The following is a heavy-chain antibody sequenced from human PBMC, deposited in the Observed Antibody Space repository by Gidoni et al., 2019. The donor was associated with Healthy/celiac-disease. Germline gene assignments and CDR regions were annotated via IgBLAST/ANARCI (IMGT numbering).Heavy chain of an antibody. CDR3: ARDGHHSSSTDAFDI. CDR1: GFTFSSYS. D-gene: IGHD6-6*01. J-gene: IGHJ3*02. V-gene: IGHV3-21*01. CDR2: ISSSSSYI. Sequence: EVPLVESGGGLVKPGGSLRLSCAASGFTFSSYSMNWVRQAPGKGLEWVSSISSSSSYIYYADSVKGRVTISRDNAKNSLYLQMNSLRAEDTAVYYCARDGHHSSSTDAFDIWGQGTMVTASS.